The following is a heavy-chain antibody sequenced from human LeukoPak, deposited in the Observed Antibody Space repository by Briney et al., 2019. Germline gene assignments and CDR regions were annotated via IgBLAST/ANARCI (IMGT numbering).Heavy chain of an antibody. J-gene: IGHJ4*02. D-gene: IGHD5-12*01. CDR1: GGSFSGYY. Sequence: SETLSLTCAVYGGSFSGYYWSWIRQPPGKGLEWIGEINHSGSTNYNPSLKSRVTISVDTSKNQFSLKLSSVTAADTAVYYCARGGRGYSGYDHFDYWGQGTLVTVSS. V-gene: IGHV4-34*01. CDR2: INHSGST. CDR3: ARGGRGYSGYDHFDY.